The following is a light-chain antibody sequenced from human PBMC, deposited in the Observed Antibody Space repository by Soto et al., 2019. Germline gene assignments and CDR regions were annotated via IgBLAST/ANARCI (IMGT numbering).Light chain of an antibody. CDR2: DAS. Sequence: DIQMTQSPSTLSASVGDRVTITCRASQTISNWLAWYQQKPGKAPKLLIYDASSLPSGVPPRFSGSGFGTDFTLTISSLQPGDFANYYCQQYSIYPYTFGQGTALEIK. CDR3: QQYSIYPYT. V-gene: IGKV1-5*01. J-gene: IGKJ2*01. CDR1: QTISNW.